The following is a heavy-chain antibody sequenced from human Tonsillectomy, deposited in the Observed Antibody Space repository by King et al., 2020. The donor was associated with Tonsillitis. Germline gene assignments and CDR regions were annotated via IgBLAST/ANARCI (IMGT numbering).Heavy chain of an antibody. CDR2: ISSSSSYI. Sequence: VQLVESGGGVVQPGRSLRLSCAASGFTFSSYGMHWVRQAPGKGLEWVSSISSSSSYIYYADSVKGRFTISRDNAKNSLYLQMNSLRAEDTAVYYCARVWDWYFDLWGRGTLVTVSS. CDR1: GFTFSSYG. CDR3: ARVWDWYFDL. D-gene: IGHD1-26*01. J-gene: IGHJ2*01. V-gene: IGHV3-21*01.